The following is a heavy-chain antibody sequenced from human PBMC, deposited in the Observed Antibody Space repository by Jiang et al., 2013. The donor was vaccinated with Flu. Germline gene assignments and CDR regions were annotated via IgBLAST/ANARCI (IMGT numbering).Heavy chain of an antibody. Sequence: TELSMHWVRQAPGKGLEWMGGFDPEDGETIYAQKFQGRVTMTEDTSTDTAYMELSSLRSEDTAVYYCATGGWGMISFWGQGTLVTVSS. CDR3: ATGGWGMISF. V-gene: IGHV1-24*01. J-gene: IGHJ4*02. CDR2: FDPEDGET. CDR1: TELS. D-gene: IGHD3-16*01.